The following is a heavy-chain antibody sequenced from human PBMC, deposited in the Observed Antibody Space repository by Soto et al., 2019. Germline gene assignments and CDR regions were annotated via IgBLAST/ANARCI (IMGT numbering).Heavy chain of an antibody. D-gene: IGHD2-8*01. CDR3: AYLGVNFDH. J-gene: IGHJ4*02. CDR2: IGVGSGNK. V-gene: IGHV1-58*01. Sequence: QMQLVQSGPEVKKPGTSVKVSCKASGFTFRSYAVQWVRQAPGQRLEWIGWIGVGSGNKHYAQKFQERVTITRDMSTNKAYLEMSSLRAEDAALYDCAYLGVNFDHWGQGTLVTVSS. CDR1: GFTFRSYA.